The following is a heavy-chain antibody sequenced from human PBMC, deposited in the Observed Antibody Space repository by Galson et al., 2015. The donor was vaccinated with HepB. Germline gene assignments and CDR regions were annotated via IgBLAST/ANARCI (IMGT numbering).Heavy chain of an antibody. CDR2: INPNSGGT. D-gene: IGHD3-3*01. J-gene: IGHJ5*02. CDR1: GYTFTGYY. V-gene: IGHV1-2*02. Sequence: SVKVSCKASGYTFTGYYMHWVRQAPGQGLEWMGWINPNSGGTNYAQKFQGRVTMTMDTSISTAYMELSRLRSDDTAVYYCARGEHYDFWSGYSIHNWFDPWGQGTLVTVSS. CDR3: ARGEHYDFWSGYSIHNWFDP.